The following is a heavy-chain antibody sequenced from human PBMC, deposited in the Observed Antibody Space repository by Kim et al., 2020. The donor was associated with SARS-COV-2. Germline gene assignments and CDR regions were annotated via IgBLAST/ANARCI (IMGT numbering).Heavy chain of an antibody. J-gene: IGHJ3*02. V-gene: IGHV4-61*07. Sequence: PSLKSRVTISVDTSKNQFSLKRSSVTAADTAVYYCARPLEYSSSSVAFDIWGQGTMVTVSS. D-gene: IGHD6-6*01. CDR3: ARPLEYSSSSVAFDI.